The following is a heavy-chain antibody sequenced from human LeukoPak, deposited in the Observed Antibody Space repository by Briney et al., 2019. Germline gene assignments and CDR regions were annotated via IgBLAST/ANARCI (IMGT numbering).Heavy chain of an antibody. J-gene: IGHJ4*02. CDR2: INSDGSST. CDR1: GFTFSSYW. Sequence: GGSLRLSCAASGFTFSSYWMHWVRQAPGKGLVWVSRINSDGSSTTYADSVKGRFTISRDNAKNTLYLQMNSLRGEDTAVYYCARFPYSSTRGHPPQGADYCGQGTLVTVSS. CDR3: ARFPYSSTRGHPPQGADY. V-gene: IGHV3-74*01. D-gene: IGHD6-13*01.